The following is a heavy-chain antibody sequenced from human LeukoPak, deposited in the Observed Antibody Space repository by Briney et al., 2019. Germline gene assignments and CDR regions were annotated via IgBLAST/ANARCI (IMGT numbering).Heavy chain of an antibody. D-gene: IGHD1-26*01. CDR3: ARAGSYGIDAFDI. CDR1: GGTFSSYA. J-gene: IGHJ3*02. V-gene: IGHV1-69*05. Sequence: SVKVSCKAPGGTFSSYAISWVRQAPGQGLEWMGRIIPIFGTANYAQKFQGRVTITTDESTSTAYMELSSLRSEDTAVYYCARAGSYGIDAFDIWGQGTMVTVSS. CDR2: IIPIFGTA.